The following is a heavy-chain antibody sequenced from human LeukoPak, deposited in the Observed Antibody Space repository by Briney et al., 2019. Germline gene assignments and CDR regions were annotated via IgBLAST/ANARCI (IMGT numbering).Heavy chain of an antibody. Sequence: SQTLSLTCTVSGGSISSYYWSWIRQPPGKGLEWIGYIYYSGSTNYNPPLKSRVTISVDTSKNQFSLKLSSVTAADTAVYYCARQRSGYSGYDDYYYYGMDVWGQGTTVTVSS. J-gene: IGHJ6*02. D-gene: IGHD5-12*01. V-gene: IGHV4-59*08. CDR1: GGSISSYY. CDR2: IYYSGST. CDR3: ARQRSGYSGYDDYYYYGMDV.